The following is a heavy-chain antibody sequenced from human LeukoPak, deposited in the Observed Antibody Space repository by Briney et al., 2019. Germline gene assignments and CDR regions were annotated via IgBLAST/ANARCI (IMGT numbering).Heavy chain of an antibody. Sequence: VKPSETLSLTCTVSGVSISSSYWSWIRQPPGKGLEWIGNIYYSGSTNYNPSLKSRVTISVDTSKNQFSLKLSSVTAADTAVYYCANYHDYSNFQGAYYLDYWGQGTLVTVSS. CDR1: GVSISSSY. CDR2: IYYSGST. D-gene: IGHD4-11*01. J-gene: IGHJ4*02. CDR3: ANYHDYSNFQGAYYLDY. V-gene: IGHV4-59*08.